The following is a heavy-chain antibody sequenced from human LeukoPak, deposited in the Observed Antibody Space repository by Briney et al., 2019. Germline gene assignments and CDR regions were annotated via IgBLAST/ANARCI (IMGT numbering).Heavy chain of an antibody. Sequence: SETLSLTCTVSGASISSSTSSTTYYWGWIRQPSGKGLEWIGSITYSGTTHYNESLESRVTISVDTSKNQFSLRLSSVTAADTAVYFCARHGGRYNWSPSDWGQGTLVTVSS. D-gene: IGHD1-20*01. J-gene: IGHJ4*02. V-gene: IGHV4-39*01. CDR2: ITYSGTT. CDR3: ARHGGRYNWSPSD. CDR1: GASISSSTSSTTYY.